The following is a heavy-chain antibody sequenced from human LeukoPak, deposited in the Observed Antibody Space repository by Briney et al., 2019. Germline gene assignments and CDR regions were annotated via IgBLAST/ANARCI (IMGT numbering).Heavy chain of an antibody. Sequence: GGSLRLSCAASGFTFSSYAMSWVRQAPGKGLEWVSAISGSGGSTYYADSVKGRFTISRDNSKNTLYLQMNSLGVEDTAVYYCARDTPGTGGDALDIWGQGTMVTVSS. CDR1: GFTFSSYA. D-gene: IGHD1-14*01. J-gene: IGHJ3*02. CDR3: ARDTPGTGGDALDI. V-gene: IGHV3-23*01. CDR2: ISGSGGST.